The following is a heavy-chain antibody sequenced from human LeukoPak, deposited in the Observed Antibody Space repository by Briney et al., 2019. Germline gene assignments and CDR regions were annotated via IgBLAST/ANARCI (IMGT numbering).Heavy chain of an antibody. CDR1: GGTFSSYA. J-gene: IGHJ5*02. Sequence: GASVKVPCKASGGTFSSYAMSWVRQAPGKGLEWVSAISGSGGSTYYADSVKGRFTISRDNSKNTLYLQMNSLRAEDTAVYYCAKAPAVGATGWFDPWGQGTLVTVSS. D-gene: IGHD1-26*01. CDR3: AKAPAVGATGWFDP. CDR2: ISGSGGST. V-gene: IGHV3-23*01.